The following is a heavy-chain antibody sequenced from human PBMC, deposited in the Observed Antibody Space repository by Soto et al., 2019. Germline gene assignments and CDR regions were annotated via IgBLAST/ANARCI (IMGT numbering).Heavy chain of an antibody. D-gene: IGHD3-16*01. Sequence: QVTLKESGPVLVKPTETLTLRCTVSGLSITDSEMGVSWIRQPPGQPLEWLAHIDSSGEKSYRTFLKSRLAIPKDTSKSQRDLTMTNMDPADTATYYCARTHLAVAASPWFDPWGKGTPGTVST. J-gene: IGHJ5*02. CDR3: ARTHLAVAASPWFDP. CDR2: IDSSGEK. V-gene: IGHV2-26*01. CDR1: GLSITDSEMG.